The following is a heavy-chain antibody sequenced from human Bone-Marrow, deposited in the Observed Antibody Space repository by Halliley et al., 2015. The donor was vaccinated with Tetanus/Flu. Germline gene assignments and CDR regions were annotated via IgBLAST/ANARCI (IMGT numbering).Heavy chain of an antibody. Sequence: SLRLSCVASGFTFSRYWMTWVRQAPGKGLEWVANIKQDGSDTHYVDSVRGRFTISRDNAKNSLYLQMNSLRAEDTAVFYCVRERDADEYTQFFDYWGQGILVPVSS. J-gene: IGHJ4*02. V-gene: IGHV3-7*03. CDR2: IKQDGSDT. D-gene: IGHD5-18*01. CDR1: GFTFSRYW. CDR3: VRERDADEYTQFFDY.